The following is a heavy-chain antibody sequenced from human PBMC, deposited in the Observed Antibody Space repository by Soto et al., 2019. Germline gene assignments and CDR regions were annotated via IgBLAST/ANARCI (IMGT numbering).Heavy chain of an antibody. CDR1: GGSISSGGYY. CDR3: ARDGRYCSSTSCSDAFDI. J-gene: IGHJ3*02. D-gene: IGHD2-2*01. V-gene: IGHV4-31*03. CDR2: IYYSGST. Sequence: SETLSLTCTVSGGSISSGGYYWSWIRQHPGKGLEWIGYIYYSGSTYYNPSLKSRVTISVDTSKNQFSLKLSSVTAADTAVYYCARDGRYCSSTSCSDAFDIWGQGTMVTVSS.